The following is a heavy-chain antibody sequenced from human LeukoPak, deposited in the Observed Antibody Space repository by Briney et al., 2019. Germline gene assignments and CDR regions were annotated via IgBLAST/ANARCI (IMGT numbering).Heavy chain of an antibody. D-gene: IGHD3-16*02. Sequence: SETLSLTCTVSGGSISSYYWSWIRQPPGKGLEWIGSIYYSGNTYYNPSLKSRVTISEDTSKNHFSLMLSSVTAADTAVYYCARDYRLRFFDYWGQGTLVTVSS. CDR3: ARDYRLRFFDY. J-gene: IGHJ4*02. CDR1: GGSISSYY. CDR2: IYYSGNT. V-gene: IGHV4-59*12.